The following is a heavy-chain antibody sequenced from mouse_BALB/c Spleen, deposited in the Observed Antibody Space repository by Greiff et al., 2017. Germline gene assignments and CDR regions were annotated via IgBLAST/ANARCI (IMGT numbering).Heavy chain of an antibody. Sequence: VQLQQSGAELVKPGASVKLSCTASGFNIKDTYMHWVKQRPEQGLEWIGRIDPANGNTKYDPKFQGKATITADTSSNTAYLQLSSLTSEDTAVYYCARMGYDYGDYAMDDWGQGTSVTVSS. J-gene: IGHJ4*01. CDR2: IDPANGNT. CDR3: ARMGYDYGDYAMDD. V-gene: IGHV14-3*02. CDR1: GFNIKDTY. D-gene: IGHD2-4*01.